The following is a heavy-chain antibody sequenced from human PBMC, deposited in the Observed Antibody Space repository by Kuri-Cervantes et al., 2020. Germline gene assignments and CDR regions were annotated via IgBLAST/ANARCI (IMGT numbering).Heavy chain of an antibody. CDR2: IWYDGSNK. Sequence: GGSLRLSCAASGFTFSSYGMHWVRQAPGKGLEWVAVIWYDGSNKYYADSVKGRFTISRDNSKNTLYLQMNSLRAADTAVYYCARARGFGGATVIDYWGQGTLVTVSS. J-gene: IGHJ4*02. V-gene: IGHV3-33*01. D-gene: IGHD1-26*01. CDR3: ARARGFGGATVIDY. CDR1: GFTFSSYG.